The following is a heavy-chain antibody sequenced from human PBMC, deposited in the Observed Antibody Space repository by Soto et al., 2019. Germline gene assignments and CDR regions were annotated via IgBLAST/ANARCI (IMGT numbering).Heavy chain of an antibody. J-gene: IGHJ2*01. Sequence: QVQLQESGPGLVKPSETLSLTCSVSGGSVSNASFYWTWIRQAPGTVLEYIGYIFYTGVTNYNPYLSSRVTISLDTSKNHFSLKLNAMTAADTAVYYCVRVLDSSWYADLWGRGTLVTVSS. V-gene: IGHV4-61*03. CDR1: GGSVSNASFY. D-gene: IGHD3-22*01. CDR2: IFYTGVT. CDR3: VRVLDSSWYADL.